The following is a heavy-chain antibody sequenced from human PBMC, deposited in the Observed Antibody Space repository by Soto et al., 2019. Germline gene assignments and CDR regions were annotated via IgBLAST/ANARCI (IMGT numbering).Heavy chain of an antibody. CDR1: GFSLSTTGVA. J-gene: IGHJ3*02. Sequence: QITLKESGPTLVEPAQPLTLTCTFSGFSLSTTGVAVGWIRQPPGKALEWLALIFWDDDKRYSPSLKSRLTIPTVTSESQVLLRTTDMDPVDTATFDSAHRLTSQYYDGGSDYPHVFDIWGQGTVVTVSS. CDR2: IFWDDDK. CDR3: AHRLTSQYYDGGSDYPHVFDI. D-gene: IGHD3-22*01. V-gene: IGHV2-5*02.